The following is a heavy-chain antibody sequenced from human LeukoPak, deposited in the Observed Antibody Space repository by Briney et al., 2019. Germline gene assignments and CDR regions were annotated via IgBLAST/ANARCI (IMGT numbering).Heavy chain of an antibody. CDR1: GYTFTSYY. CDR3: ARDSYYDSSGYYRYNWFDP. V-gene: IGHV1-2*04. D-gene: IGHD3-22*01. Sequence: ASVKVSCKASGYTFTSYYMHWVRQAPGQGLEWMGWINPNSGGTNYAQKFQGWVTMTRDTSISTAYMELSRLRSDDTAVYYCARDSYYDSSGYYRYNWFDPWGQGTLVTVSS. CDR2: INPNSGGT. J-gene: IGHJ5*02.